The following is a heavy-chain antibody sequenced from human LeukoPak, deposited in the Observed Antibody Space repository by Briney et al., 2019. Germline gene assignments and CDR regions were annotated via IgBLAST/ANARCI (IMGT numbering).Heavy chain of an antibody. V-gene: IGHV1-2*06. J-gene: IGHJ3*02. CDR1: GYTFTGYY. D-gene: IGHD6-6*01. Sequence: ASVKVSCKASGYTFTGYYMQWVRQAPGQGLEWMGRINPNSGGTNYAQKFQGRVTMTRDTSISTAYMELSRLRSDDTAVYYCGVVAARPRDAFDIWGQGTMVTVSS. CDR2: INPNSGGT. CDR3: GVVAARPRDAFDI.